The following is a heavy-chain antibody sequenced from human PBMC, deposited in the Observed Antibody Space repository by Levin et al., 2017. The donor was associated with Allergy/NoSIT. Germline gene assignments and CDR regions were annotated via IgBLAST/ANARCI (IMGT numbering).Heavy chain of an antibody. CDR2: MNPDSGDT. CDR3: ARGRLAAADV. D-gene: IGHD6-13*01. V-gene: IGHV1-8*01. CDR1: GYTFTSYD. Sequence: VASVKVSCKTSGYTFTSYDINWVRQATGQGLEWMGWMNPDSGDTGYVQKFQGRVTMTRNTSLSTAYMELSSLRSEDTAVYYCARGRLAAADVWGQGTLVTVSS. J-gene: IGHJ4*02.